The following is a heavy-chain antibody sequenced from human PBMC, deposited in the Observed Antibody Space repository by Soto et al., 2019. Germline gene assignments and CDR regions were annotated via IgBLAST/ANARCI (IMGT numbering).Heavy chain of an antibody. CDR2: LSHSGRT. Sequence: PGGSLRLSCAASGFIFSNYGIHWVRQAPGKGLEWIGTLSHSGRTFYNPSLKSRVTISADTTKNQFSLSLTSVTAADMAVYYCGHLKTDTEVTPAPPLFDSWGQGTLVTVSS. CDR1: GFIFSNYG. CDR3: GHLKTDTEVTPAPPLFDS. V-gene: IGHV4-38-2*01. D-gene: IGHD2-2*01. J-gene: IGHJ4*02.